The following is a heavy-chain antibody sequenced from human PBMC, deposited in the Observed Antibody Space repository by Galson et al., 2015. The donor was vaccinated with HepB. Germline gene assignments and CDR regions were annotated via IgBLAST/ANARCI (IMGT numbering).Heavy chain of an antibody. Sequence: SLRLSCAASGFTFSSYTMNWVRQAPGKGLEWVSSISSSATHIYYADPVKGRFIISRDNAKNSLYLQMTSLRVEDTGVYYCARDIKLPPASPTGYYYYSGLDVWGQGATVTVSS. CDR1: GFTFSSYT. V-gene: IGHV3-21*01. CDR3: ARDIKLPPASPTGYYYYSGLDV. D-gene: IGHD2-2*01. J-gene: IGHJ6*01. CDR2: ISSSATHI.